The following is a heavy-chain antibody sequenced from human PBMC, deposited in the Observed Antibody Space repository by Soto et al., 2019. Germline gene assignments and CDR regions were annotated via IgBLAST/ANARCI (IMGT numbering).Heavy chain of an antibody. CDR1: GYTFTSYG. J-gene: IGHJ6*02. D-gene: IGHD3-16*01. CDR3: AMVDVYVTPSPQDD. V-gene: IGHV1-18*01. Sequence: QVQLVQSGAEVKNPGASVKVSCKTSGYTFTSYGIGWARQAPGQGLEWMGWINTYNGNTNYAQNLQGRVTLTTDTXXSTAYMELRSLRSNDTAIYYCAMVDVYVTPSPQDDWGQGTTVTVSS. CDR2: INTYNGNT.